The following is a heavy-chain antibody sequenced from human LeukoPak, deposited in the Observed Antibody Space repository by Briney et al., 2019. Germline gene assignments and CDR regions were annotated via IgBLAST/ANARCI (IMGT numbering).Heavy chain of an antibody. CDR1: GGSFSGYY. V-gene: IGHV4-34*01. Sequence: SETLSLTCAVYGGSFSGYYWSWIRQPPGKGLEWIGEINHSGSTNYNPSLKSRVTISVDTSKNQFSLELSSVTAADTAVYYCARQGTSGSYLTGLDVWGQGTTVTVSS. CDR3: ARQGTSGSYLTGLDV. CDR2: INHSGST. D-gene: IGHD3-22*01. J-gene: IGHJ6*02.